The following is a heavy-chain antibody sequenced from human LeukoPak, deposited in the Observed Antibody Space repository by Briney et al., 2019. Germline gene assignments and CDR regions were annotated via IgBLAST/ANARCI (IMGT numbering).Heavy chain of an antibody. CDR1: GGTFSSYA. D-gene: IGHD5-24*01. J-gene: IGHJ6*03. CDR2: IIPIFGTA. V-gene: IGHV1-69*01. CDR3: ARRRDGYNWVIPYYYYMDV. Sequence: SVKVSCKASGGTFSSYAISWVRQAPGQGREWMGGIIPIFGTANYAQKFQGRVTITADESTSTAYMELSSLRSEDTAVYYCARRRDGYNWVIPYYYYMDVWGKGTTVTVSS.